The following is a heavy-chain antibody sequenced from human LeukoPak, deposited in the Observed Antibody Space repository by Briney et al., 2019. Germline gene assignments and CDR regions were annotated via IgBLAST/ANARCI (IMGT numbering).Heavy chain of an antibody. D-gene: IGHD4-17*01. CDR2: ISGSGDST. CDR3: AKEKLDDYGDPAHFDY. J-gene: IGHJ4*02. CDR1: GFTFSSYA. Sequence: GGSLRLSCAASGFTFSSYAMSWVRQAPGKGQEWVSAISGSGDSTYYADSVKGRFTISRDNSKNTLYLQMNSLRAEDTAVYYCAKEKLDDYGDPAHFDYWGQGTLVTVSS. V-gene: IGHV3-23*01.